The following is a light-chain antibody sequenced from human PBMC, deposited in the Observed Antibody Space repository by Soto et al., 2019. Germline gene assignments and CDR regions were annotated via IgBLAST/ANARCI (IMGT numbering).Light chain of an antibody. V-gene: IGLV1-44*01. Sequence: QSGLTQPRSASGTPGQRVAISCSGSSSYIGSITVNWYQQLPGTAATLLIYNNNQRPSGGPDRCSGSKSGTSASLAITVLPSADEADYSCSAWDDAVDGPVFGGGAQGTLL. CDR2: NNN. CDR1: SSYIGSIT. CDR3: SAWDDAVDGPV. J-gene: IGLJ3*02.